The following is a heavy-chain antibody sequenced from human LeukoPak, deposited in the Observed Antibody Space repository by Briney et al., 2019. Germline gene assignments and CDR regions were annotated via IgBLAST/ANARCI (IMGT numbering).Heavy chain of an antibody. CDR2: ISSSGSTI. D-gene: IGHD6-25*01. Sequence: QPGGSLRLSCAASGFTFSDYYMSWIRQAPGKGLEWVSCISSSGSTIYYADSVKGRFTISRDNAKNSPYLQMNSLRAEDTAVYYCASSEVRAFDYWGQGTLVTVSS. CDR1: GFTFSDYY. CDR3: ASSEVRAFDY. J-gene: IGHJ4*02. V-gene: IGHV3-11*01.